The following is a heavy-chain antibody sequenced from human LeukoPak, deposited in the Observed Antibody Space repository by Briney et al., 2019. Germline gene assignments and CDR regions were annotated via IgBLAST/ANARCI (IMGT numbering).Heavy chain of an antibody. CDR3: ARDSSRDNYYYYYGMDV. CDR1: GGSISSSYYY. V-gene: IGHV4-39*02. D-gene: IGHD6-13*01. Sequence: SETLSLTCTVSGGSISSSYYYWGWIRQPPGKGLEWIGSIYSSGSTYYNPSLKSRVTISVDTSKNQFSLKLTSVTAADTAVYYCARDSSRDNYYYYYGMDVWGQGTTVTVSS. J-gene: IGHJ6*02. CDR2: IYSSGST.